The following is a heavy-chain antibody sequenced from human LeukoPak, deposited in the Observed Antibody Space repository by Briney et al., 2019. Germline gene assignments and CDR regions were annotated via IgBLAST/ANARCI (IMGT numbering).Heavy chain of an antibody. Sequence: SETLSLTCAVSGGSISSGGYSWSWIRQPPGKGLEWIGEINHSGSTNYNPSLKSRVTISVDTSKNQFSLKLSSVTAADTAVYYCARGKPYYYYGMDVWGQGTTVTVSS. CDR2: INHSGST. CDR1: GGSISSGGYS. V-gene: IGHV4-30-2*01. CDR3: ARGKPYYYYGMDV. J-gene: IGHJ6*02. D-gene: IGHD1-14*01.